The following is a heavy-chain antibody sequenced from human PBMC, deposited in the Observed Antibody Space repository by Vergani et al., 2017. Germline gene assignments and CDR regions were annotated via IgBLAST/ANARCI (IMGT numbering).Heavy chain of an antibody. CDR2: IYYSGST. D-gene: IGHD6-6*01. Sequence: QVQLQESGPGLVKPSETLSLTCTVSGGSVSSGSYYWSWIRQPPGKGLEWIGYIYYSGSTNYNPSLKSRVTISVDTSKNQFSLELSSVTAADTAVYYCATAGSSSSYAFDIWGQGTMVTVSS. CDR1: GGSVSSGSYY. V-gene: IGHV4-61*01. J-gene: IGHJ3*02. CDR3: ATAGSSSSYAFDI.